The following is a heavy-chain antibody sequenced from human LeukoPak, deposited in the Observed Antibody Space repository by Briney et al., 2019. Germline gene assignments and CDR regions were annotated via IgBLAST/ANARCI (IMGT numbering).Heavy chain of an antibody. V-gene: IGHV4-39*07. D-gene: IGHD2-2*01. Sequence: SETLSLTCTVSGGSISSSSYYWGWIRQPPGKGLEWIGSIYYSGSTYYNPSLKSRVTISVDTSKNQFSLKLSSVTAADTAVYYCARHCSSTSCYGIWGQGTLVTVSS. CDR1: GGSISSSSYY. J-gene: IGHJ4*02. CDR3: ARHCSSTSCYGI. CDR2: IYYSGST.